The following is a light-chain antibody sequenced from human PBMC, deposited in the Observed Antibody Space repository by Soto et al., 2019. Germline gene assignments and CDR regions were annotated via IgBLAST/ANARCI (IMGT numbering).Light chain of an antibody. CDR2: WAS. CDR3: QHYYTTPLT. V-gene: IGKV4-1*01. Sequence: DIVMTQSPDSLAVSLGERATINCKSIQNVLYSSKNKNYLAWYQQKPGKPPKWLIYWASTRESGVPDRFSGSGSGTDFTLTISSLQAEDVAVYYCQHYYTTPLTFGGGTKVEIK. CDR1: QNVLYSSKNKNY. J-gene: IGKJ4*01.